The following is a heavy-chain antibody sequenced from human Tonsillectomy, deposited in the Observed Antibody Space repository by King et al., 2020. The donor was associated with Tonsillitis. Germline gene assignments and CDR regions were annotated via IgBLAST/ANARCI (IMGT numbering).Heavy chain of an antibody. CDR2: IYYSGST. D-gene: IGHD3-9*01. J-gene: IGHJ4*02. V-gene: IGHV4-59*01. CDR1: GGSISSYY. CDR3: ARGLDDILTGYKFDY. Sequence: VQLQESGPGLVKPSETLSLTCTVSGGSISSYYWSWIRQPPGKGLEWIGYIYYSGSTNYNPSLKSRVTISVDTSKNQFSLKLSSVTAADTAVYYCARGLDDILTGYKFDYWGQGTLGTVSS.